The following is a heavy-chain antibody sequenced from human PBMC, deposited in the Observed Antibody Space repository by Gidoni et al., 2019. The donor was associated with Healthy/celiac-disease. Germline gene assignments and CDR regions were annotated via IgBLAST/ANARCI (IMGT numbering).Heavy chain of an antibody. CDR2: IKQDGSAK. Sequence: EVQLVEAGGGLVQPGGSLRRACAASGFTCSSYWMSWVRQAPGKGLEWVANIKQDGSAKSYVDSVKGRFPISRANAHNSLYLQLNSLRADDTAVYYCAGAGGDYYYGMDVWGQGTTVTVSS. J-gene: IGHJ6*02. V-gene: IGHV3-7*03. CDR3: AGAGGDYYYGMDV. D-gene: IGHD3-16*01. CDR1: GFTCSSYW.